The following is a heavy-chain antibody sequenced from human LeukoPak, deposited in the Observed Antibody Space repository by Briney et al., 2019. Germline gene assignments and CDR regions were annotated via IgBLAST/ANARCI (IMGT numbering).Heavy chain of an antibody. J-gene: IGHJ4*02. CDR2: IRYDGSNK. Sequence: PGGYLRLSCAASGFTLSSYGMHWVRQAPGKGLEWVAFIRYDGSNKYYADSVKGRFTISRDNSKNTLYLQMNSLRAEDTAVYYCAKDQGYYYDSSGPSDYWGQGTLVTVSS. CDR3: AKDQGYYYDSSGPSDY. D-gene: IGHD3-22*01. CDR1: GFTLSSYG. V-gene: IGHV3-30*02.